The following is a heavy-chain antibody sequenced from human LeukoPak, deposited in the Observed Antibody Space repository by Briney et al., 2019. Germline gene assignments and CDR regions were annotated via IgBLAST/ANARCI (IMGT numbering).Heavy chain of an antibody. CDR1: GYTFTSYY. V-gene: IGHV1-46*01. D-gene: IGHD3-10*01. CDR2: INPSGGST. Sequence: ASVKVSCKASGYTFTSYYMHWVRQAPGQGLEWMGIINPSGGSTSYAQKFQGRVTMTRDMSTSTVYMELSSLRSEDTAVYYCARDPLWFGELSIRYYYYYMDVWGKGTTVTVSS. CDR3: ARDPLWFGELSIRYYYYYMDV. J-gene: IGHJ6*03.